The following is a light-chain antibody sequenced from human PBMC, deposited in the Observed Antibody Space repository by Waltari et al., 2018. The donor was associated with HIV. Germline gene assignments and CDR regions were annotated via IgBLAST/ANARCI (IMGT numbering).Light chain of an antibody. CDR2: GAS. CDR1: LSVGTS. V-gene: IGKV1-12*02. Sequence: DIQMTQSPSSVAASVGGRVTIPCRASLSVGTSLNWYQQHPGKAPKLLIFGASTLHSGVPSRFSGSGSATVFTLTISNLQPEDFATYFCQQANSLPFTFGPGTK. CDR3: QQANSLPFT. J-gene: IGKJ3*01.